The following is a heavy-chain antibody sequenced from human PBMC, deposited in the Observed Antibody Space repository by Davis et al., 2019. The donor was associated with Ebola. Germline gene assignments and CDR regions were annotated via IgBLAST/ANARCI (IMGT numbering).Heavy chain of an antibody. CDR2: ISGSGGST. CDR3: AKGLYIWGSSPGDY. D-gene: IGHD3-16*01. Sequence: GESLKISCAASGFTFSSYAMSWVRQAPGKGLEWVSAISGSGGSTYYADSVKGRSTISRDNSKNTLYLQMNSLRAEDTAVYYCAKGLYIWGSSPGDYWGQGTLVTVSS. J-gene: IGHJ4*02. CDR1: GFTFSSYA. V-gene: IGHV3-23*01.